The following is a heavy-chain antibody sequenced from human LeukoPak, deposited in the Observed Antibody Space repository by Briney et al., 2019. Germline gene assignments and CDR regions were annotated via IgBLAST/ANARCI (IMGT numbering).Heavy chain of an antibody. CDR2: ISGSGGST. CDR3: AKALIAVAGLNWFDP. CDR1: GVSLSNYA. V-gene: IGHV3-23*01. J-gene: IGHJ5*02. D-gene: IGHD6-19*01. Sequence: GGSLRLSCVVSGVSLSNYAMTWVCEAPGEGLEWVSGISGSGGSTYYADSVKGRFTISRDNSKNTLYLQMNSLRADDTAVYYCAKALIAVAGLNWFDPWGQGTLVTVSS.